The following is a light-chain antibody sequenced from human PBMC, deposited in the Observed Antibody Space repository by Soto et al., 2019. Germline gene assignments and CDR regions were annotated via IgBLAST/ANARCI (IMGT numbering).Light chain of an antibody. V-gene: IGKV1-5*03. CDR1: QSISRW. J-gene: IGKJ2*01. CDR3: QQYSGRYT. Sequence: DIQMTQSPSALSASVGDRVTITCRASQSISRWLAWYQQKPGKAPKVLIYKASTLQRGVPSRFSGSGSGTDFTLIITSLQPDDVASYYCQQYSGRYTFGQGTKLEI. CDR2: KAS.